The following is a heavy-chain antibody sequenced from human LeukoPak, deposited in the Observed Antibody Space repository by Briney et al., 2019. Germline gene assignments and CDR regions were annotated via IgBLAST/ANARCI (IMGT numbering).Heavy chain of an antibody. V-gene: IGHV1-69*13. Sequence: ASVKVSCKASGGTFSSYAISWVRQAPGQGLEWMGGIIPIFGTANYAQKFRGRVTITADESTSTAYMELSSLRSEDTAVYYCAKSGGYYYGMDVWGQGTTVTVSS. CDR3: AKSGGYYYGMDV. CDR1: GGTFSSYA. D-gene: IGHD3-10*01. J-gene: IGHJ6*02. CDR2: IIPIFGTA.